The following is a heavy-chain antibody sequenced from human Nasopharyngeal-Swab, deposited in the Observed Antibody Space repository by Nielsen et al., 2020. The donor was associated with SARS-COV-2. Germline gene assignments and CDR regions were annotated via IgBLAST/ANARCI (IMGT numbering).Heavy chain of an antibody. D-gene: IGHD3-22*01. CDR3: ASYYYDSSDYSYWFDP. V-gene: IGHV4-39*01. CDR2: IYYSGST. J-gene: IGHJ5*02. CDR1: GGSISSSSYY. Sequence: SETLSLTCTVSGGSISSSSYYWGWIRQPPGKGLEWIGSIYYSGSTYYNPSLKSRVTISVDTSKNQFSLKLSSVTVADTAVYYCASYYYDSSDYSYWFDPWGQGTLVTVSS.